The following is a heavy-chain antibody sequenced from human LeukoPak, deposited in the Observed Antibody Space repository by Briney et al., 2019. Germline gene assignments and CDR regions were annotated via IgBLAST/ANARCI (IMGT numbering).Heavy chain of an antibody. J-gene: IGHJ6*02. Sequence: PGGSLRLSCAASGFTFSSYSMNWVRQAPGKGLEWVSSISSSSSYIYYADSVKGRFTISRDNAKNSLYLQMNSLRAEDTAVYYCARGGVPHYDFWTNPGVDVWGQGTTVTVSS. D-gene: IGHD3-3*01. CDR3: ARGGVPHYDFWTNPGVDV. CDR2: ISSSSSYI. CDR1: GFTFSSYS. V-gene: IGHV3-21*01.